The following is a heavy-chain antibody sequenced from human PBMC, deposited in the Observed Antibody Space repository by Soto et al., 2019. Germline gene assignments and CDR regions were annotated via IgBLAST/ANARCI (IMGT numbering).Heavy chain of an antibody. CDR1: GVSVCNNSAG. V-gene: IGHV6-1*01. CDR3: TGITWFRGMDV. Sequence: QTPSLTWLSSGVSVCNNSAGWNWIRQSPSRGLEWLGRTYYKSKWNNDSALSVKSRITINPDTSKNQFSLHLYSVTPEDTAVYYCTGITWFRGMDVWGQGTPVTVSS. CDR2: TYYKSKWNN. D-gene: IGHD3-10*01. J-gene: IGHJ6*02.